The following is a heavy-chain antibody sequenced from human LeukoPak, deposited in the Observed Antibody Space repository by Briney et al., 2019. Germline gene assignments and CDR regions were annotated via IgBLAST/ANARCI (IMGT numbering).Heavy chain of an antibody. CDR2: IYHSGST. J-gene: IGHJ4*02. D-gene: IGHD5-18*01. CDR3: ARGSSGTAMDDY. V-gene: IGHV4-4*02. CDR1: GGSISSSNW. Sequence: PSGTLSLTCAVSGGSISSSNWWSWVRQPPGKGLEWIGEIYHSGSTNYNPSLKSRVTISVDTSKNQFSLKLSSVTAADTAVYYCARGSSGTAMDDYWGQGTLVTVSS.